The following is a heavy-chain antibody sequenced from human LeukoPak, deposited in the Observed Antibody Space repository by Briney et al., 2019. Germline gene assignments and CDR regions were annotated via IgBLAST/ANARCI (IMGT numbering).Heavy chain of an antibody. CDR3: AKDGGGYYPYYYYYMDV. D-gene: IGHD3-22*01. CDR2: INSDGSST. J-gene: IGHJ6*03. Sequence: GGSLRLSCAASGFTFSSYWIHWVRQAPGKGLVWVSRINSDGSSTSYADSVKGRFTISRDNAKNTLYLQMNSLRAEDTAVYYCAKDGGGYYPYYYYYMDVWGKGTTVTISS. V-gene: IGHV3-74*01. CDR1: GFTFSSYW.